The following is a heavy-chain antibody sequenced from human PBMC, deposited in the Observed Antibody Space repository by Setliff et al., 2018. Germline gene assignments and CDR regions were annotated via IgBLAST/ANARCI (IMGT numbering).Heavy chain of an antibody. CDR1: GGSISSSNW. CDR3: ARFTGTTPYYYGMDV. CDR2: IYHSGST. V-gene: IGHV4-4*02. D-gene: IGHD1-7*01. Sequence: SETLSLTCAVSGGSISSSNWWSWVRQPPGKGLEWIGEIYHSGSTNYNPSLKSRVTISVDKSTNQFSLKLSSVTAADTAVYYCARFTGTTPYYYGMDVWGQGTTVTVSS. J-gene: IGHJ6*02.